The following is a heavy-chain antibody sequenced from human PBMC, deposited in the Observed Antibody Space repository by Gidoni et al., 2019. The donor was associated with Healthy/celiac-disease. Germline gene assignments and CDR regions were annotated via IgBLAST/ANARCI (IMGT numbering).Heavy chain of an antibody. J-gene: IGHJ6*02. Sequence: QVQLVQSGAEVKKPGASVKVSCKASGYTFTSYYLHWVRQAPGQGLEWMGIINPSGGSTSYEQKFQGRVTMTRDTSTSTVYMELSSLRSEDTAVYYCASGSPYYDFWSGYRTYYYGMDVWGQGTTVTVSS. V-gene: IGHV1-46*01. D-gene: IGHD3-3*01. CDR3: ASGSPYYDFWSGYRTYYYGMDV. CDR1: GYTFTSYY. CDR2: INPSGGST.